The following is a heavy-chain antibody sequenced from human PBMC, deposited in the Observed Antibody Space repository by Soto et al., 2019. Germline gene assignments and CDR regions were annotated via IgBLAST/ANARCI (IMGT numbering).Heavy chain of an antibody. CDR1: GGTFSSYA. J-gene: IGHJ6*02. D-gene: IGHD3-10*01. CDR3: ARSHGSGSSANFYYYYYGMDV. Sequence: SVKVSCKASGGTFSSYAISWVRQAPGQGLEWMGGIIPIFGTANYAQKFQGRVTITADKSTSTAYMELSSLRSEDTAVYYCARSHGSGSSANFYYYYYGMDVWGQGTTVTVSS. V-gene: IGHV1-69*06. CDR2: IIPIFGTA.